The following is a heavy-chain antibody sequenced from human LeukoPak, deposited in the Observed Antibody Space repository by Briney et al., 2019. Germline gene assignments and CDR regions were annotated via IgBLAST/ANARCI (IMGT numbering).Heavy chain of an antibody. V-gene: IGHV1-18*01. CDR1: GYTFTSYG. Sequence: ASVKLSCKASGYTFTSYGISWVRQAPGQGLEWMGWISAYSGNANYVQKLQGRVTMTTDTSTSTAYMELRSLRSDDTAVYYCARDEITMIVVPGDYWGQGTLVAVSS. J-gene: IGHJ4*02. CDR3: ARDEITMIVVPGDY. D-gene: IGHD3-22*01. CDR2: ISAYSGNA.